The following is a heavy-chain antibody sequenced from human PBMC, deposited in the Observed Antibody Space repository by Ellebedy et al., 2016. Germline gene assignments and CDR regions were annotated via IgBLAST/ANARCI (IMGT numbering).Heavy chain of an antibody. V-gene: IGHV3-11*04. J-gene: IGHJ4*02. CDR2: ISSSSSYTT. CDR3: ARGVAGYGGNLLDY. CDR1: GFTFSDYY. D-gene: IGHD4-23*01. Sequence: GESLKISCAASGFTFSDYYMSWIRQAPGKGLEWVSYISSSSSYTTNYADSVKGRFTISRDNAKSSLFLQMNSLRAEDTAVYYCARGVAGYGGNLLDYWGQGTLVTVSS.